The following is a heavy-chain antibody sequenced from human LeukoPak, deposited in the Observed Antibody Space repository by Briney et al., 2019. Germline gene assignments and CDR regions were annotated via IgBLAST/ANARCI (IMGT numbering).Heavy chain of an antibody. J-gene: IGHJ3*02. D-gene: IGHD2-2*01. V-gene: IGHV1-24*01. Sequence: ASVKVSCKVSGYTLTELSMHWVRQAPGKGLEWMGGFDPEDGETIYAQKFQGRVTMTEDTSTDTAYMELSSLRSEDTAVYYCARVGGYQDAFDIWGQGTMVTVSS. CDR1: GYTLTELS. CDR3: ARVGGYQDAFDI. CDR2: FDPEDGET.